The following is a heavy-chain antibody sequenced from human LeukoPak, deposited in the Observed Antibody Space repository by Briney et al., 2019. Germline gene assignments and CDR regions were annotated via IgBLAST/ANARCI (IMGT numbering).Heavy chain of an antibody. CDR2: IYYSGST. CDR1: GGSISSSSYY. Sequence: SETLSLTCTVSGGSISSSSYYWGWIRQPPGKGLEWIGYIYYSGSTNYNPSLKSRVTISVDTSKNQFSLKLSSVTAADTAVYYCAGGGQLWLRTYYFDYWGQGTLVTVSS. CDR3: AGGGQLWLRTYYFDY. D-gene: IGHD5-18*01. J-gene: IGHJ4*02. V-gene: IGHV4-61*05.